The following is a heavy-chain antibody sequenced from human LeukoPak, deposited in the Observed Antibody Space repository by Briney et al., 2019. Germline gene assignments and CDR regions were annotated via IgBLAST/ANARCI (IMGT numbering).Heavy chain of an antibody. CDR3: ARPITMYYDSSGYYSDAFDI. D-gene: IGHD3-22*01. CDR2: INPNSGGT. V-gene: IGHV1-2*06. J-gene: IGHJ3*02. CDR1: GGTFSSYA. Sequence: ASVKVSCKASGGTFSSYAISWVRQAPGQGLEWMGRINPNSGGTNYAQKFQGRVTMTRDTSISTAYMELSRLRSDDTAVYYCARPITMYYDSSGYYSDAFDIWGQGTMVTVSS.